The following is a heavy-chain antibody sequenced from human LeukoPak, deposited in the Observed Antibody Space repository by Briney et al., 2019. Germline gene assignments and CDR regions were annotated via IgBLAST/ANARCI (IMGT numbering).Heavy chain of an antibody. Sequence: PGKSLRLSCAASGFTFSSYGMHWVRQAPGKGLEWVAFISYDGGYKYYADSVKGRFTISRDNSKNTLYLQMNSLRAEDTAVYYCAKDRGSGWLFDYWGQGTLVTVSS. CDR1: GFTFSSYG. J-gene: IGHJ4*02. D-gene: IGHD6-19*01. V-gene: IGHV3-30*18. CDR3: AKDRGSGWLFDY. CDR2: ISYDGGYK.